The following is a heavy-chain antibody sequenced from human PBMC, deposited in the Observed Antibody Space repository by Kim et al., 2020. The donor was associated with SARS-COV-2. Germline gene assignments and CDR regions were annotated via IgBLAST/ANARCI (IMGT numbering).Heavy chain of an antibody. Sequence: GGSLRLSCAASGFTFSSSWMTWVRQAPGKGLEWVANIKEDGRTKYYVDSVKGRFTISRDNAQNSLYLQMNSLRTEDTAIYFCARARALVRGAISGFDIWGQGTTFTVSS. CDR1: GFTFSSSW. J-gene: IGHJ3*02. CDR3: ARARALVRGAISGFDI. CDR2: IKEDGRTK. D-gene: IGHD3-10*01. V-gene: IGHV3-7*03.